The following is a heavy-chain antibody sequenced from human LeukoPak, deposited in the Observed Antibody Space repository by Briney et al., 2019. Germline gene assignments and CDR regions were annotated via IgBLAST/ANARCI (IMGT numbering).Heavy chain of an antibody. J-gene: IGHJ4*02. CDR2: INPSGGST. CDR1: GYTFTGYY. Sequence: ASVKVSCKASGYTFTGYYMHWVRQAPGQGLEWMGIINPSGGSTSYAQKFQGRVTMTRGTSTSTVYMELSNLRSEDTAVYYCARDADSSNYYFDYWGQGTLVTVPS. CDR3: ARDADSSNYYFDY. V-gene: IGHV1-46*01. D-gene: IGHD3-22*01.